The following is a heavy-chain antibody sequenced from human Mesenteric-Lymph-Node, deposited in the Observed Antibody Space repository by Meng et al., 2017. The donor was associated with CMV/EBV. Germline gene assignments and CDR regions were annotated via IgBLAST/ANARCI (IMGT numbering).Heavy chain of an antibody. D-gene: IGHD3-10*01. Sequence: VCGDSISSSFWWSWVRQPPGKGLERIGEVFHSGGSNYNPSLKSRVTISVDKSKNQFSLNLSSVTAADTAVYYCARVRYSWGSYFDYWGQGTLVTVSS. CDR1: GDSISSSFW. CDR2: VFHSGGS. V-gene: IGHV4-4*02. J-gene: IGHJ4*02. CDR3: ARVRYSWGSYFDY.